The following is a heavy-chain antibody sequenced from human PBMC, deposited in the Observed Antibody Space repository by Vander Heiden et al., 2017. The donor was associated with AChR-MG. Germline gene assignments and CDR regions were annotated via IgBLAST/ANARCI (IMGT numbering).Heavy chain of an antibody. V-gene: IGHV4-61*01. CDR2: IYYSGST. Sequence: QVQLQESGPGLVKPSETLSLTCTVSGGSVSSGSYYWSWIRQPPGKGLEWIRYIYYSGSTNYNPSLKSRVTISVDTSKNQFSLKLSSVTAADTAVYYCARYFTGVDYYYMDVWGKGTTVTVAS. CDR3: ARYFTGVDYYYMDV. J-gene: IGHJ6*03. CDR1: GGSVSSGSYY. D-gene: IGHD2-8*02.